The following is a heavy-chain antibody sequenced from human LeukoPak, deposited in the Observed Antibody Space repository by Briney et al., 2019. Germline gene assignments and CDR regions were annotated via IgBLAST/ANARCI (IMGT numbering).Heavy chain of an antibody. V-gene: IGHV3-30*02. D-gene: IGHD3-3*01. CDR3: AKVPITIFGVVMGPPDY. J-gene: IGHJ4*02. CDR2: IRYDGSNK. CDR1: GFTFSSYG. Sequence: PGGSLRLSCAASGFTFSSYGMHWVCQAPGKGLEWVAFIRYDGSNKYYADSVKGRFTISRDNSKNTLYLQMNSLRAEDTAVYYCAKVPITIFGVVMGPPDYWGQGTLVTVSS.